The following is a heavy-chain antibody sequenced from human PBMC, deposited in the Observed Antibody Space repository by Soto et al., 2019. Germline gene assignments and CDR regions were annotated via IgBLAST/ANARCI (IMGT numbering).Heavy chain of an antibody. D-gene: IGHD3-10*01. V-gene: IGHV4-4*02. CDR2: IYHSGST. CDR1: GGSISSTNW. J-gene: IGHJ6*02. CDR3: ASASLMVRGGIIAGHRARTLCGMYV. Sequence: SETLSLTCAVSGGSISSTNWWSWVRQPPGKGLEWIGEIYHSGSTNYNPSLKSRVTVSVDKSKNQFSLKLNSVTAADTAVYYCASASLMVRGGIIAGHRARTLCGMYVWGQGTTVTVSS.